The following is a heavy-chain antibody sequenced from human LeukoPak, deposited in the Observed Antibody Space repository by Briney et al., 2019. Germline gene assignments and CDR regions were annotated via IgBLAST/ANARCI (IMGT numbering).Heavy chain of an antibody. D-gene: IGHD6-13*01. Sequence: GGSLRLSCAASGFTFSSYEMNWVRQAPGKGLEWVSSISSSSSYIYYADSVKGRFTISRDNAKNSLYLQMNSLRAEDTAVYYCAAGIAATLDYWGQGTLVTVSS. CDR1: GFTFSSYE. CDR2: ISSSSSYI. CDR3: AAGIAATLDY. V-gene: IGHV3-21*01. J-gene: IGHJ4*02.